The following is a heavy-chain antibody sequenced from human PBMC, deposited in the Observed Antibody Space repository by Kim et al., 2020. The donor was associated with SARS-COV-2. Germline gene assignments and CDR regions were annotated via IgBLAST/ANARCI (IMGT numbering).Heavy chain of an antibody. CDR1: GGSFSGYY. J-gene: IGHJ4*02. CDR2: INHSGST. Sequence: SETLSLTCAVYGGSFSGYYWSWIRQPPGKGLEWIGEINHSGSTNYNPSLKSRVTISVDTSKNQFSLKLSSVTAADTAVYYCARGLVVVPAATRYFDYWGQGTLVTVSS. V-gene: IGHV4-34*01. D-gene: IGHD2-2*01. CDR3: ARGLVVVPAATRYFDY.